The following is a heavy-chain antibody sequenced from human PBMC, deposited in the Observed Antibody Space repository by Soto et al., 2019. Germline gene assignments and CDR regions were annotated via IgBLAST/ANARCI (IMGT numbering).Heavy chain of an antibody. J-gene: IGHJ4*02. CDR3: ARGILGSGTANDH. CDR1: GFTFSNYW. D-gene: IGHD3-10*01. Sequence: EVQLVESGGGLVQPGGSLILSCAASGFTFSNYWMVWVRQAPRKGLVWVSRIIGDGLYTTYAESVKGRFTISRDNAKNTVYLQMNILRVEDTAVYYCARGILGSGTANDHWGQGTLVTVSS. V-gene: IGHV3-74*03. CDR2: IIGDGLYT.